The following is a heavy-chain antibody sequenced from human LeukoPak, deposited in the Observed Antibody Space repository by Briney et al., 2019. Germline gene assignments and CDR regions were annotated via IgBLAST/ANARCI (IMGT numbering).Heavy chain of an antibody. J-gene: IGHJ5*02. CDR1: GYTFTSYY. Sequence: ASVKVSCKASGYTFTSYYMHWVRQAPGQGLEWMGIINPSGGSTSYAQKFQGRVTMTRDMSTSTAYMELSSLRSEDTAVYYCARDRDYCSGGSCYGYNWFDPWGQGTLVTVSS. CDR3: ARDRDYCSGGSCYGYNWFDP. V-gene: IGHV1-46*01. CDR2: INPSGGST. D-gene: IGHD2-15*01.